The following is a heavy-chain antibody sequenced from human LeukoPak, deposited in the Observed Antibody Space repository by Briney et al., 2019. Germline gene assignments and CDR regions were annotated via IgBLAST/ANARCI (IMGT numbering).Heavy chain of an antibody. Sequence: GGTLRLSCAASGFTFSSYGMSWVRQAPGKGLEWVSAISGSGGSTYYADSVKGRFTISRDNSKNTLYLQMNSLRAEDTAVYYCARVGYCSSTSCVKDAFDIWGQGTMVTVSS. CDR2: ISGSGGST. CDR1: GFTFSSYG. D-gene: IGHD2-2*01. J-gene: IGHJ3*02. CDR3: ARVGYCSSTSCVKDAFDI. V-gene: IGHV3-23*01.